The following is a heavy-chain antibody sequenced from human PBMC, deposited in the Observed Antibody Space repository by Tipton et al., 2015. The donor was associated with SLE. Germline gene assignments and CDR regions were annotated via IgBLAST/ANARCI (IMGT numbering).Heavy chain of an antibody. J-gene: IGHJ6*03. CDR1: GGSFSGYY. Sequence: TLSLTCAVYGGSFSGYYWSWIRQPPGKGLEWIGEINHSGRTNYKASLKSRVTLSVDTSKNQFSLKLGSVTAADTAVYYCARGYQLPLGPYYYYYMDVWGKGTTVTVSS. V-gene: IGHV4-34*01. D-gene: IGHD2-2*01. CDR3: ARGYQLPLGPYYYYYMDV. CDR2: INHSGRT.